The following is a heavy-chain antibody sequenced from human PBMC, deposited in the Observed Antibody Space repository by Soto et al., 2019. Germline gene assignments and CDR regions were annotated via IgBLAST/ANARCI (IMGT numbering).Heavy chain of an antibody. D-gene: IGHD3-22*01. CDR1: GGSISSGGYS. CDR2: IYYSGST. V-gene: IGHV4-61*08. Sequence: SETLSLTCAVSGGSISSGGYSWSWIRQPPGRGLEWIGYIYYSGSTNYNPSLKSRVTISVDTSKNQFSLKLSSVTAADTAVYYCARVDCSGGSCYSPYYYDSSGYYRLYFDYWGQGTLVTVSS. J-gene: IGHJ4*02. CDR3: ARVDCSGGSCYSPYYYDSSGYYRLYFDY.